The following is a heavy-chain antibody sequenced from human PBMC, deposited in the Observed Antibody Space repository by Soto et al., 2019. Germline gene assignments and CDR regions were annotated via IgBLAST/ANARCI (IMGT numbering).Heavy chain of an antibody. CDR1: GFTVSSNY. CDR3: ARAASSSWYYYLQH. D-gene: IGHD6-13*01. V-gene: IGHV3-53*02. Sequence: EVQLVETGGGLIQPGGSLRLSCAASGFTVSSNYMSWVRQAPGKGLEWVSVIYSGGSTYYADSVKGRFTISRDHSKNTLYLQTNSLRDEDTAVYYCARAASSSWYYYLQHWGQGTLVTVSS. J-gene: IGHJ1*01. CDR2: IYSGGST.